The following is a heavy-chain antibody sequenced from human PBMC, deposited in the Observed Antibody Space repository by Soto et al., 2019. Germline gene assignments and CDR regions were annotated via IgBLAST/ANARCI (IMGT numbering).Heavy chain of an antibody. D-gene: IGHD3-10*01. CDR3: AAASSGSYYDYFDY. J-gene: IGHJ4*02. CDR1: GFTFTSSA. CDR2: IVVGSGNT. Sequence: SVKVSCKASGFTFTSSAMQWVRQARGQRLEWIGWIVVGSGNTNYAQKFQERVTITRDMSTSTAYMELSSLRSEDTAVYYCAAASSGSYYDYFDYWGQGTLVTVSS. V-gene: IGHV1-58*02.